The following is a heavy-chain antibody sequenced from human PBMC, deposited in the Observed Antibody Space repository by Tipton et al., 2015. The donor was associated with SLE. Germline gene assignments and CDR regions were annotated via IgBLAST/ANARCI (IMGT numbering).Heavy chain of an antibody. CDR1: GGSISSHY. J-gene: IGHJ4*02. D-gene: IGHD2-15*01. CDR2: ISYSETT. CDR3: AGAWQGYCSGGTCYVLDY. Sequence: LRLSCTVSGGSISSHYWSWIRQPPGKGLEWIGYISYSETTNYNPSLKSRVTISVDTSKNQFSLKLRSVTAADTAVYYCAGAWQGYCSGGTCYVLDYWGQGTLVTVAS. V-gene: IGHV4-59*11.